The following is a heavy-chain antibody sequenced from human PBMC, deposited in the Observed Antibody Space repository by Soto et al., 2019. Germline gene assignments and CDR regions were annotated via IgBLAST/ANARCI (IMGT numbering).Heavy chain of an antibody. J-gene: IGHJ3*02. V-gene: IGHV4-31*03. D-gene: IGHD6-13*01. Sequence: SETLSLTCTVSGGSISSGCYYWSWIRQHPGKGLEWIGYIYYSGSTYYNPSLKSRVTISVDTSKNEFSLKLSSVTAADTAVYYCASLKQLFHAFNIWGQRKMVTVSS. CDR3: ASLKQLFHAFNI. CDR1: GGSISSGCYY. CDR2: IYYSGST.